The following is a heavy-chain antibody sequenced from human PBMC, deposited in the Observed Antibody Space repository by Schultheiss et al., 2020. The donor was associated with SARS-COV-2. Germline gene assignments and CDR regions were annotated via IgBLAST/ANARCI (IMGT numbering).Heavy chain of an antibody. D-gene: IGHD4-17*01. CDR2: ISYSGST. V-gene: IGHV4-34*09. CDR3: ARYGDYYFDY. J-gene: IGHJ4*02. CDR1: GGSFSGYY. Sequence: SQTLSLTCAVYGGSFSGYYWSWIRQPPGKGLEWIGYISYSGSTYYNPSLKSLVTISVDTSKNQFSLKLSSVTAADTAVYYCARYGDYYFDYWGQGTLVTVSS.